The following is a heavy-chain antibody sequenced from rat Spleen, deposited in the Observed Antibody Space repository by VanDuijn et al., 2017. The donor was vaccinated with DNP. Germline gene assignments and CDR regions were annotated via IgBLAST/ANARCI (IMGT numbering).Heavy chain of an antibody. V-gene: IGHV5-22*01. J-gene: IGHJ2*01. D-gene: IGHD1-11*01. CDR3: ARDGATEGPSY. CDR2: MRYEGGST. Sequence: EVQLVESGGGLVQPGRSLKLSCAASGFTLSNYYMAWVRQAPKKGLEWVAYMRYEGGSTYHGYSRKGRFTIPRDNAKRTLYLQKNSLRSEDTATYYCARDGATEGPSYWGQGVMVTVSS. CDR1: GFTLSNYY.